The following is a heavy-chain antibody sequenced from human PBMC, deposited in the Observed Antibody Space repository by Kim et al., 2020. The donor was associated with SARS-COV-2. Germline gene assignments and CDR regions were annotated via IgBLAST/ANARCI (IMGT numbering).Heavy chain of an antibody. CDR3: ARECGGGSCYEYYYYYYGMDV. D-gene: IGHD2-15*01. J-gene: IGHJ6*02. CDR2: IYYSGST. V-gene: IGHV4-39*02. Sequence: SETLSLTCTVSGGSISSSSYYWGWIRQPPGKGLEWIGSIYYSGSTYYNPSLKSRVTISVDTSKNQFSLKLSSVTAADTAVYYCARECGGGSCYEYYYYYYGMDVWGQGTTVTVSS. CDR1: GGSISSSSYY.